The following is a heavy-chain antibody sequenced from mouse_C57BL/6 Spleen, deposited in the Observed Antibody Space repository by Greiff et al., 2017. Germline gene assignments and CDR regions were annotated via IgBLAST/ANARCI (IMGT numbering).Heavy chain of an antibody. CDR2: ISGGGGNT. V-gene: IGHV5-9*01. CDR3: ARQDGYYPHYYAMDY. CDR1: GFTFSSYT. D-gene: IGHD2-3*01. Sequence: EVHLVESGGGLVKPGGSLKLSCAASGFTFSSYTMSWVRQTPEKRLEWVATISGGGGNTYYPDSVKGRFTISRDNAKNTLYLQMSSLRSEDTALYYCARQDGYYPHYYAMDYWGQGTSVTVSS. J-gene: IGHJ4*01.